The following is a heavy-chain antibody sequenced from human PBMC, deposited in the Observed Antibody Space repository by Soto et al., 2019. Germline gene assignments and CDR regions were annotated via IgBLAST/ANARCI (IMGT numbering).Heavy chain of an antibody. Sequence: GGSLRLSCAASGFTFSSYWMHWVRQAPGKGLVWVSRINSDGSSTSYADSVKGRFTISRDNAKNTLYLQMNSLRAEDTAVYYCARVSSSRVYYYYYMDVWGKGTTVTVSS. D-gene: IGHD6-6*01. CDR3: ARVSSSRVYYYYYMDV. V-gene: IGHV3-74*01. CDR2: INSDGSST. J-gene: IGHJ6*03. CDR1: GFTFSSYW.